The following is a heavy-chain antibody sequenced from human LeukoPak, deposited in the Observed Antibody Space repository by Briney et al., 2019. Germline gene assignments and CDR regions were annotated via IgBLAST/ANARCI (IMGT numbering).Heavy chain of an antibody. D-gene: IGHD3-3*01. CDR2: INPSGGST. V-gene: IGHV1-46*01. CDR3: ARDVTIFGVVISFDP. Sequence: ASVKVSCKASGYTFTSYYMHWVRQAPGQGLEWMGIINPSGGSTSCAQKFQGRVTMTRDTSTSTVYMELSSLRSEDTAVYYCARDVTIFGVVISFDPWGQGTLATVSS. CDR1: GYTFTSYY. J-gene: IGHJ5*02.